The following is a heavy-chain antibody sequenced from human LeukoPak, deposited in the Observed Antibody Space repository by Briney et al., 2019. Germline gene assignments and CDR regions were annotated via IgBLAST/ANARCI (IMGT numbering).Heavy chain of an antibody. D-gene: IGHD3-10*01. Sequence: GASVKVSCKASGYTFTSYDINWVRQATGQGLEWMGWMNPNSGNTGYAQKFQGRVTMTRNTSISTAYMELSSLRAEDTAVYYCASSDTMVRGVIIKKAFDIWGQGTMVTVSS. J-gene: IGHJ3*02. CDR3: ASSDTMVRGVIIKKAFDI. CDR1: GYTFTSYD. V-gene: IGHV1-8*01. CDR2: MNPNSGNT.